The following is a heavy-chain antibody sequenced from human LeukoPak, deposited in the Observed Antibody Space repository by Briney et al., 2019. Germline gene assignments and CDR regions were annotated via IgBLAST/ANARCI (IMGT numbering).Heavy chain of an antibody. CDR3: ARFFGYYDSSATGWFDP. CDR2: IIPIFGRA. V-gene: IGHV1-69*05. CDR1: GGTFSSYA. J-gene: IGHJ5*02. Sequence: SVKVSCKASGGTFSSYAISWVRQAPGQGLEWMGGIIPIFGRANYAQKFQGKVTITTDESTSTAYMELSSLRSEDTAVYYCARFFGYYDSSATGWFDPWGQGTLVTVSS. D-gene: IGHD3-22*01.